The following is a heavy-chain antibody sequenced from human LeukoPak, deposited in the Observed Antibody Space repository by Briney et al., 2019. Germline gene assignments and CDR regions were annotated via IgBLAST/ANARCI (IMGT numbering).Heavy chain of an antibody. CDR1: GFTFSSYW. Sequence: GGSLRLSCAASGFTFSSYWMSWVRQAPGKGLEWVANIKQDGSEKYYVDSVKGRFTISRDNAKNTLYLQMNSLRAEDTAVYYCARDSSASGSYLDYWGQGTLVTVSS. J-gene: IGHJ4*02. V-gene: IGHV3-7*01. CDR3: ARDSSASGSYLDY. CDR2: IKQDGSEK. D-gene: IGHD1-26*01.